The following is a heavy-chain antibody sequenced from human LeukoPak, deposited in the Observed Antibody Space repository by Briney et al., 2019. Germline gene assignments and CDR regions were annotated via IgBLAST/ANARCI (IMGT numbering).Heavy chain of an antibody. CDR2: IYYSGST. CDR1: GGSISSYY. J-gene: IGHJ3*02. D-gene: IGHD1-26*01. V-gene: IGHV4-59*01. CDR3: ARATLESILREAFDI. Sequence: PSETLSLTCTVSGGSISSYYWSWIRQPPGKGLEWIGYIYYSGSTNYNPSLKSRVTISVDTSKNQFSLKLSSVTAADTAVYYCARATLESILREAFDIWGQGTMVTVSS.